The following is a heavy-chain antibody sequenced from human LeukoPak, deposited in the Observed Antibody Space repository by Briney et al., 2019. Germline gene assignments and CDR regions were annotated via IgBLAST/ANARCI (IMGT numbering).Heavy chain of an antibody. CDR2: IYYSGST. V-gene: IGHV4-59*01. CDR3: ARRGYSGYDYRGRFYYFDY. CDR1: GGSISSYY. D-gene: IGHD5-12*01. Sequence: SETLSLTCTVSGGSISSYYWSWIRQPPGKGLEWIGYIYYSGSTNYNPSLKSRVTISVDTSKNQFSLKLSSVTAADTAVYYCARRGYSGYDYRGRFYYFDYWGQGTLVTVSS. J-gene: IGHJ4*02.